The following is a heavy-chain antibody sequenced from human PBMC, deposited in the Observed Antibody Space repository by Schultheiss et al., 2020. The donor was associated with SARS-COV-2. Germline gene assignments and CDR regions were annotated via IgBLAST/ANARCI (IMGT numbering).Heavy chain of an antibody. J-gene: IGHJ5*02. V-gene: IGHV5-51*01. CDR2: IYPGDSDT. Sequence: GGSLRLSCKCSGYSFSTYWIGWVRQMPGKGLEWMGIIYPGDSDTRYSPSFQGQVTISADKSISTAYLQWNSLKASDTAMYYCARSYSTSRGWFDPWGQGTLVTVSS. D-gene: IGHD6-6*01. CDR3: ARSYSTSRGWFDP. CDR1: GYSFSTYW.